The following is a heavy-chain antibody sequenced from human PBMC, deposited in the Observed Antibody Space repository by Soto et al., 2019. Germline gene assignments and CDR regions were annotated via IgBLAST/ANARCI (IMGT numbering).Heavy chain of an antibody. CDR2: ISGSGDST. J-gene: IGHJ4*02. V-gene: IGHV3-23*01. CDR3: AKSYSSNWYDYFDY. Sequence: GGSLRLSCAASGFTFSSYAMSWVRQAPGKGLEWVSAISGSGDSTYYADSVKGRFTTSRDTSKNTLYLQMDSLRAEDTALYYCAKSYSSNWYDYFDYWGQGTLVTVSS. CDR1: GFTFSSYA. D-gene: IGHD6-13*01.